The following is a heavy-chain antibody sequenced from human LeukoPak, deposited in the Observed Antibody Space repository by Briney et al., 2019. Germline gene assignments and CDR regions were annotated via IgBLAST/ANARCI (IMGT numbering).Heavy chain of an antibody. CDR2: ISSSGSTI. CDR1: GFTFSDYY. J-gene: IGHJ4*02. D-gene: IGHD6-19*01. CDR3: AKSRGIYDNSGWRTFDS. V-gene: IGHV3-11*01. Sequence: GGSLRLSCAASGFTFSDYYMSWIRQAPGKGLEWVSYISSSGSTIYYADSVKGRFTISRDNAKNSLYLQMNSLRAEDTAIYYCAKSRGIYDNSGWRTFDSWGQGTLVTVSS.